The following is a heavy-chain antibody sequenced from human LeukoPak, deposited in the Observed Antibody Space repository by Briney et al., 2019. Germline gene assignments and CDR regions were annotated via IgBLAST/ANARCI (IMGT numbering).Heavy chain of an antibody. J-gene: IGHJ4*02. V-gene: IGHV4-39*01. CDR3: ARLGSSYDPSIDY. CDR2: IYYSGST. D-gene: IGHD6-13*01. CDR1: GGSISSSSYY. Sequence: SETLSLTCTVSGGSISSSSYYWGWIRQPPGKGLEWIGSIYYSGSTYYNPSLKSRVTISVDTSKNQFSLKLSSVTAADTAVYYCARLGSSYDPSIDYWGQGTLVTVSS.